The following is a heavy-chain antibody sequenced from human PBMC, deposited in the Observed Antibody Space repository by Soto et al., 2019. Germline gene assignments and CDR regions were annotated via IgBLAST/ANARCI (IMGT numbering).Heavy chain of an antibody. V-gene: IGHV1-18*04. J-gene: IGHJ4*02. CDR1: GYTFTSYG. D-gene: IGHD1-26*01. CDR2: ISAYNGNT. Sequence: QVQLVQSGAEVKKPGASVKVSCKASGYTFTSYGISWVLQATGQGLEWMGWISAYNGNTNYAQKLQGRVTMTTDTSTSTAYMELRSLRSDDTAVYYCARDPGVVGATDPFDYWGQGTLVTVSS. CDR3: ARDPGVVGATDPFDY.